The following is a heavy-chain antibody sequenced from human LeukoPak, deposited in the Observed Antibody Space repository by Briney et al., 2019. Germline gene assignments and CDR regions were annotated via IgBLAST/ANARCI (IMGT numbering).Heavy chain of an antibody. J-gene: IGHJ4*02. Sequence: ASVTVSCKASGYMYSGYYIHWVRQAPGQGLEWMGRINPNSGGTNYAQSFQGRVTMTRDTSLSTAYMELNRLTSDDTAVYYSARELGATRSFDYWGQGTLVTVSS. CDR3: ARELGATRSFDY. CDR2: INPNSGGT. CDR1: GYMYSGYY. D-gene: IGHD1-26*01. V-gene: IGHV1-2*06.